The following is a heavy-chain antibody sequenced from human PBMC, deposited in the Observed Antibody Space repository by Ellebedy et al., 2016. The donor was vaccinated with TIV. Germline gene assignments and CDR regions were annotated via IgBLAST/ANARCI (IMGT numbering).Heavy chain of an antibody. J-gene: IGHJ3*01. D-gene: IGHD1-26*01. CDR1: GFRFADYG. Sequence: GGSLRLXXAASGFRFADYGMNWVRQVPGKGLEWVSGITWNGAGRDYADSVWGRFTISRDNAKNFLYLQMNSLRADDTALYYCASGLGFFHHLSAYDFWGRGTMVIVSS. V-gene: IGHV3-20*03. CDR3: ASGLGFFHHLSAYDF. CDR2: ITWNGAGR.